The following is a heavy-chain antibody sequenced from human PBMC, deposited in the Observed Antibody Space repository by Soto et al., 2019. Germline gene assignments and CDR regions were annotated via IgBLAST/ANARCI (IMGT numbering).Heavy chain of an antibody. CDR1: GGSISSYY. Sequence: PSETLSLTCTVSGGSISSYYWSWIRQPPGKGLEWIGYIYYSGSTNYNPSLKSRVTISVDTSKNQFSLKLSSVTAADTAVYYCAREGVTGNYYYYGMDVWGQGTTVTVSS. D-gene: IGHD2-21*02. CDR2: IYYSGST. V-gene: IGHV4-59*01. CDR3: AREGVTGNYYYYGMDV. J-gene: IGHJ6*02.